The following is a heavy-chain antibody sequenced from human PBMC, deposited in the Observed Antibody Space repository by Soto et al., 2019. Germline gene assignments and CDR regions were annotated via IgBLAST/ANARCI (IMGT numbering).Heavy chain of an antibody. CDR2: ISGSGGST. V-gene: IGHV3-23*01. Sequence: GSLRRPCAASGFTFRSYATSWVRQAPGQGLEWVSAISGSGGSTYYADSVKGRFTISRDNSKNTLYLQMNSLRAEDTAVYYCASPPIDNYGDSESLDFWGQGTLVTVSS. CDR3: ASPPIDNYGDSESLDF. CDR1: GFTFRSYA. J-gene: IGHJ4*02. D-gene: IGHD4-17*01.